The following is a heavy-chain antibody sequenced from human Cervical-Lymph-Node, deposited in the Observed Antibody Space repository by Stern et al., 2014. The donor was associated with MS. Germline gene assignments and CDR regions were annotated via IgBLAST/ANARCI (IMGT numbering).Heavy chain of an antibody. CDR1: DLAFSTYW. CDR2: INQAGSEK. V-gene: IGHV3-7*03. Sequence: EVQLVESGGGEVQSGGSLRLSCVASDLAFSTYWMNWVRQAPGKGLQWVANINQAGSEKYYVASVKGRFPISRDNAKKSLYLQMNNLRSEDTAVYYCANGGTTWNWGQGTLVTVSS. J-gene: IGHJ4*02. CDR3: ANGGTTWN. D-gene: IGHD1-1*01.